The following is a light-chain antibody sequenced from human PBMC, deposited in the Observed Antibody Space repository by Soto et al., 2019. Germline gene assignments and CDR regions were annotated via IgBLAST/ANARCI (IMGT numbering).Light chain of an antibody. J-gene: IGLJ1*01. V-gene: IGLV2-14*01. CDR3: SSFTTTTSLGL. Sequence: QSALTQPASVSGSPGQSITISCTGGSSDVGGYKFVSWYQQHPDTAPKLILYEVSHRPSGVSSRFTGSKSGDTASLTISGLQPEDEADYYCSSFTTTTSLGLFGTGTKVTVL. CDR1: SSDVGGYKF. CDR2: EVS.